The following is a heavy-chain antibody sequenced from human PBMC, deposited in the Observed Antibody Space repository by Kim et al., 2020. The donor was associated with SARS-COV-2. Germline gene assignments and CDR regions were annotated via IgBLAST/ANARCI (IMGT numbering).Heavy chain of an antibody. J-gene: IGHJ4*02. D-gene: IGHD2-2*01. CDR2: IWYDGSNK. CDR1: GFTFSSYG. Sequence: GGSLRLSCAASGFTFSSYGMHWVRQAPGKGLEWVAVIWYDGSNKYYADSVKGRFTISRDNSKNTLYLQMNSLRAEDTAVYYCARGGCSSTSCYHLPDYWGQGTLVTVSS. CDR3: ARGGCSSTSCYHLPDY. V-gene: IGHV3-33*01.